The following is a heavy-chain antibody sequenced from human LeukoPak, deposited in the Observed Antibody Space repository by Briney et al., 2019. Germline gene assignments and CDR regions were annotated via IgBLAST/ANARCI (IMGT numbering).Heavy chain of an antibody. J-gene: IGHJ4*02. CDR1: GFTFDNYA. CDR3: AKAQDYGGKNYFDY. D-gene: IGHD4-23*01. CDR2: ISWNSGTI. Sequence: GGSLRLSCAASGFTFDNYAMHWVRQAPGKGLEWVSGISWNSGTIGYGDSVKGRFTISRDNAKSSLYLQMNSLRAEDMAVYYCAKAQDYGGKNYFDYWGQGTLVTVPS. V-gene: IGHV3-9*03.